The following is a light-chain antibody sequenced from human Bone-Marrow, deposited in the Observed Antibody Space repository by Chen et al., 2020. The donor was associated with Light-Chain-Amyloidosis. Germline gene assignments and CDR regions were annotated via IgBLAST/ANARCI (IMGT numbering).Light chain of an antibody. Sequence: QSALTQPASVSGSPGQSITISCTGTSSDVGGYNYVSWYQQHPGKAPKLMIYDVSNRPSGVSNRCSGSKSGNPASLTIAGLQAEDEADYYCSSYTSSSTLDVVFGGGTKLTVL. V-gene: IGLV2-14*01. CDR3: SSYTSSSTLDVV. CDR1: SSDVGGYNY. CDR2: DVS. J-gene: IGLJ2*01.